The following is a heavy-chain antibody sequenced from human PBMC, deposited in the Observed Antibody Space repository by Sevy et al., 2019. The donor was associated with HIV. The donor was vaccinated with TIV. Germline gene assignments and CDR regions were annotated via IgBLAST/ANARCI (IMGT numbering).Heavy chain of an antibody. J-gene: IGHJ4*02. Sequence: GGSLRLSCAASGFTFSSYAMHWVRQAPGKGLEWVAVISYDGSNKYYEDSVKGRFTISRDNSKNTLYLQMNSLRAEDTAGYYCARDGGFYMTMIVVVISYYFDYWGQGTLVTVSS. CDR2: ISYDGSNK. D-gene: IGHD3-22*01. V-gene: IGHV3-30-3*01. CDR1: GFTFSSYA. CDR3: ARDGGFYMTMIVVVISYYFDY.